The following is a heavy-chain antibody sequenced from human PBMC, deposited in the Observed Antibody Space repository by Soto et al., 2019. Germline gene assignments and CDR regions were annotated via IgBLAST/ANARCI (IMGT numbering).Heavy chain of an antibody. Sequence: SETLSLTCAVYGGSFSGYYWSWIRQPPGKGLEWIGEINHSGSTNYNPSLKSRVTISVDTSKNQFSLKLSSVTAEDTAVYYCARRRGYDFWSGYYPYYGMDVWGQGNTVT. CDR2: INHSGST. CDR1: GGSFSGYY. V-gene: IGHV4-34*01. CDR3: ARRRGYDFWSGYYPYYGMDV. J-gene: IGHJ6*02. D-gene: IGHD3-3*01.